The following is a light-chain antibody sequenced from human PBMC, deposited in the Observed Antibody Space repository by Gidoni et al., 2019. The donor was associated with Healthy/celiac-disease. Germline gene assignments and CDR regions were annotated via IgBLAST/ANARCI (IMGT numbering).Light chain of an antibody. V-gene: IGLV1-47*01. CDR3: AAWDDSLSGQVV. CDR1: SSSIGSNY. Sequence: QSVLTQPPSASGTPGQRVTISCSGSSSSIGSNYVYWYQQLPGTAPKLLIYRNNRRPSGVPDRFSGSKSGPSASLAISGLRSEDEADYYCAAWDDSLSGQVVFGGGTKLTVL. J-gene: IGLJ2*01. CDR2: RNN.